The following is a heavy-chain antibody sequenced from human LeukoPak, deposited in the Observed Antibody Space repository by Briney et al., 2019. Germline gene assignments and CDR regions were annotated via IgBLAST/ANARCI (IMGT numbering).Heavy chain of an antibody. CDR2: IYWNDDK. D-gene: IGHD6-25*01. CDR3: AQKKIAADAFDI. Sequence: KESGPTLVKPTQTLTLTCTLSGFSLSTSGVGVGWIRQPPGKALEWLVLIYWNDDKRYSPSLKSRLTITKDNSKNQVVLTMTNMDSVDTATYYCAQKKIAADAFDIWGQGTVVTVSS. V-gene: IGHV2-5*01. CDR1: GFSLSTSGVG. J-gene: IGHJ3*02.